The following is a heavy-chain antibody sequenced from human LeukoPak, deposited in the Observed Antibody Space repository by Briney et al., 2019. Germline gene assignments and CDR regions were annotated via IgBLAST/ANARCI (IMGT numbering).Heavy chain of an antibody. D-gene: IGHD3-10*01. Sequence: SETLSLTCTVSGGSISGSSYYWGWIRQPPGKGLEWIGSIYYSGSTYYNPSLKSRVTISVDTSKNQFSLKLNSVSATDTAVYYRARHYGPWGQGTLVTVSS. J-gene: IGHJ4*02. CDR1: GGSISGSSYY. CDR2: IYYSGST. CDR3: ARHYGP. V-gene: IGHV4-39*01.